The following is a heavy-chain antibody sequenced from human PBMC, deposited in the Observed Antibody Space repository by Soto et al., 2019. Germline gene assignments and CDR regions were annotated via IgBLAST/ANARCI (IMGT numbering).Heavy chain of an antibody. J-gene: IGHJ4*02. V-gene: IGHV5-51*01. D-gene: IGHD6-6*01. CDR1: GYSFTTYW. CDR3: ARPGSSSSDY. Sequence: PGESLKISCKGSGYSFTTYWIGWVRQMPGKGLEWVGIINPRDSDTRYSPSFQGQVTISADKSINTAYLQWSSLKASDTAMYYCARPGSSSSDYWGQGTLVTVSS. CDR2: INPRDSDT.